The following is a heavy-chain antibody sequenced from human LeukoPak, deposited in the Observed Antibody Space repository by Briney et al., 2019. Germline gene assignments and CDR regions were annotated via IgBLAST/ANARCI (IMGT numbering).Heavy chain of an antibody. D-gene: IGHD6-19*01. V-gene: IGHV5-51*01. CDR1: GYSFTSYW. Sequence: GESLKISCKGSGYSFTSYWIGWVRQMPGKGLEWMGIIYPGDSNSDSDTRYNPSFQGQVTISADKSISTAYLQWSSLKASDTAMYYCARSGSGWDSSDYWGQGTLVTVSS. CDR3: ARSGSGWDSSDY. CDR2: IYPGDSNSDSDT. J-gene: IGHJ4*02.